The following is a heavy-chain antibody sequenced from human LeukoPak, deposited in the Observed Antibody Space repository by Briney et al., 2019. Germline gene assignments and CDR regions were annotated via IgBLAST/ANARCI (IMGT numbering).Heavy chain of an antibody. CDR1: GFTFSGSA. CDR2: IRSKANSYAT. D-gene: IGHD3-22*01. Sequence: RGSLRLSCAASGFTFSGSALHWVRQASGKGLEWVGRIRSKANSYATAYAASVNGRFTISRDDSKNTAYLQMNSLKTEDTAVYYCTRLVGDTGVYYYVQWGQGTLVTVSS. V-gene: IGHV3-73*01. CDR3: TRLVGDTGVYYYVQ. J-gene: IGHJ4*02.